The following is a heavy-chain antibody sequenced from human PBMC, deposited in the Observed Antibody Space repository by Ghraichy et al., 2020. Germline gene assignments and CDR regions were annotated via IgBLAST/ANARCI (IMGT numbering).Heavy chain of an antibody. D-gene: IGHD4-11*01. CDR3: AREDYNNYFYYYGLDV. CDR1: GDSISSYY. J-gene: IGHJ6*02. Sequence: SETLSLTCTVSGDSISSYYWTWIRQPAGKGLEWIGRISNTGSTNYNPSLKSRLTMSVDTSENQFSLKLTSVTAADTAVYYCAREDYNNYFYYYGLDVWGQGTTVTVSS. V-gene: IGHV4-4*07. CDR2: ISNTGST.